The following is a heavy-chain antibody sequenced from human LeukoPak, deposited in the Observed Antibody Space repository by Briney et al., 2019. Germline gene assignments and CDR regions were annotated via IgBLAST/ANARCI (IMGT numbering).Heavy chain of an antibody. CDR3: AMAGTLYYYYMDV. CDR1: GYTFTGYY. D-gene: IGHD6-19*01. J-gene: IGHJ6*03. Sequence: ASVKLSCKASGYTFTGYYIHWVRQAPGQGFEWMGWINPNSGGTNYAQKFQGRVTMTRDTSISTAYMELSRLRSDDTAVYYCAMAGTLYYYYMDVWGKGTTVTVSS. CDR2: INPNSGGT. V-gene: IGHV1-2*02.